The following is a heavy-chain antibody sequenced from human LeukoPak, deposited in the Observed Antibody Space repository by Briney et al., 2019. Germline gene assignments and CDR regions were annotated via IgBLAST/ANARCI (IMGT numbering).Heavy chain of an antibody. CDR3: ARRYRRLFDH. Sequence: GGSLSHSCADSRYSFNTEERIDVRQAPGKRLEWVSTISGSGGNTWYADSVKGRFTISRDNALNSVSPHMNTLRAEDTAVYYCARRYRRLFDHWGPGTLATVSS. J-gene: IGHJ4*02. D-gene: IGHD2-2*02. V-gene: IGHV3-48*03. CDR2: ISGSGGNT. CDR1: RYSFNTEE.